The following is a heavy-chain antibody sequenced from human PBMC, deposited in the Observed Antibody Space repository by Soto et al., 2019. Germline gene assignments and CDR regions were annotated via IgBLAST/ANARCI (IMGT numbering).Heavy chain of an antibody. CDR1: GFTFSSYG. CDR3: AREFWSGPFDY. Sequence: ESGGGVVQPGRSLRLSCAASGFTFSSYGLHWVRQAPGKGLEWVAVIWSDGRNKYYADSVKGRFTISRDNSQNTLYLQMNSLRAEDTAVYYCAREFWSGPFDYWGQGTLVTVSS. CDR2: IWSDGRNK. J-gene: IGHJ4*02. V-gene: IGHV3-33*01. D-gene: IGHD3-3*01.